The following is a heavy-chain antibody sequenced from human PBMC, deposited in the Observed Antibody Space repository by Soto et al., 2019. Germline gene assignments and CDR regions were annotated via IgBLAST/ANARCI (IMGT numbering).Heavy chain of an antibody. J-gene: IGHJ6*02. Sequence: GASVKVSCKASGGTFSSYATSWVRQAPGQGLEWMGGIIPIFGTANYAQKFQGRVTITADESTSTAYMELSSLRSEDTAVYYCARGRRGVAVAPASYYYYGMDVWGQGTTVTVSS. CDR1: GGTFSSYA. CDR3: ARGRRGVAVAPASYYYYGMDV. D-gene: IGHD6-19*01. CDR2: IIPIFGTA. V-gene: IGHV1-69*13.